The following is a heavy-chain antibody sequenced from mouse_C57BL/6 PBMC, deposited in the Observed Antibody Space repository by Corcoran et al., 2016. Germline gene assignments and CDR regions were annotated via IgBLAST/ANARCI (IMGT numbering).Heavy chain of an antibody. V-gene: IGHV1-76*01. D-gene: IGHD4-1*01. CDR2: IYPGSGNT. J-gene: IGHJ2*01. CDR1: GYTFTDYY. Sequence: QVQLKQSGAELVRPGASVKLSCKASGYTFTDYYINWVKQRPGQGIEWIARIYPGSGNTYYNEKFKGKATLTAEKSSSTAYMQPSSLTSEDSAVYFCARENWDSPDYWGQGTTLTVSS. CDR3: ARENWDSPDY.